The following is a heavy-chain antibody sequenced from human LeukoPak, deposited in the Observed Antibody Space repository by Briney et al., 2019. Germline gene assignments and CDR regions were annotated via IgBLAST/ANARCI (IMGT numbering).Heavy chain of an antibody. D-gene: IGHD2-2*01. J-gene: IGHJ6*02. V-gene: IGHV1-2*02. CDR1: GYTFTGYY. Sequence: ASVKVSCKASGYTFTGYYMHWVRQAPGQGLEWMGWINPNSGGTNYAQKLQGRVTMTRDTSISTAYMELSRLRSDDTAVYYCATFRYCSSTSCQGTDYYYYGMDVWGQGTTVTVSS. CDR3: ATFRYCSSTSCQGTDYYYYGMDV. CDR2: INPNSGGT.